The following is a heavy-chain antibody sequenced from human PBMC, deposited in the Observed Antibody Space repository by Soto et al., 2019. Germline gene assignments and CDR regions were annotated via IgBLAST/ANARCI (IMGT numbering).Heavy chain of an antibody. CDR3: ASEPEQWLAKESY. D-gene: IGHD6-19*01. J-gene: IGHJ4*02. CDR1: GFTFSSYA. Sequence: QVQLVESGGGVVQPGRSLRLSCAASGFTFSSYAMHWVRQAPGKGLEWVAVISYDGSNKYYADSVKGRFTISRDNSKNTLYLQMNSLRAEDTAGYYCASEPEQWLAKESYWGQGTLVTVSS. V-gene: IGHV3-30-3*01. CDR2: ISYDGSNK.